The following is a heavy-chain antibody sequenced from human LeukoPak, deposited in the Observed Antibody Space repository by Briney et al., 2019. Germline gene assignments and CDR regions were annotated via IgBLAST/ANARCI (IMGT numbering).Heavy chain of an antibody. V-gene: IGHV4-61*01. Sequence: SETLSLTCTVSGGSVSSGSYYWSWIRQPPGKGLEWIGYIYYSGSTNYNPSLKGRVTISVDTSKNQFSLKLSSVTAADTAVYYCARGLDYYDSSGYYYDYWGQGTLVTVSS. CDR1: GGSVSSGSYY. CDR2: IYYSGST. CDR3: ARGLDYYDSSGYYYDY. J-gene: IGHJ4*02. D-gene: IGHD3-22*01.